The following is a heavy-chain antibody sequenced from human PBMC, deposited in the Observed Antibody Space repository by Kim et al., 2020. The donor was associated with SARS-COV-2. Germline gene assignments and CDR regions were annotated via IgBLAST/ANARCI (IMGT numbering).Heavy chain of an antibody. CDR2: ISSSSSYT. Sequence: GGSLRLSCAASGFTFSDYYMSWIRQAPGKGLEWVSYISSSSSYTNYADSVKGRFTISRDNAKNSLYLQMNSLRAEDTAVYYCARYSSGYYRGPFGYWGQGTLVTVSS. CDR3: ARYSSGYYRGPFGY. J-gene: IGHJ4*02. V-gene: IGHV3-11*03. CDR1: GFTFSDYY. D-gene: IGHD3-22*01.